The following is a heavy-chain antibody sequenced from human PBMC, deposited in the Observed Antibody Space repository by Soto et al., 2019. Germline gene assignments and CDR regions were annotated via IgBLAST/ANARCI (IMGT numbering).Heavy chain of an antibody. D-gene: IGHD2-21*01. V-gene: IGHV4-59*08. CDR1: GGSISSYY. CDR3: ARLIAEPYCGGDCYSANKNDY. Sequence: SDTLSLTCTVSGGSISSYYWSWIRQPPGKGLEWIGYIYYSGSTNYNPSLKSRVTISVDTSKNQFSLKLSSVTAADTAVYYCARLIAEPYCGGDCYSANKNDYWGQGTLVTVSS. CDR2: IYYSGST. J-gene: IGHJ4*02.